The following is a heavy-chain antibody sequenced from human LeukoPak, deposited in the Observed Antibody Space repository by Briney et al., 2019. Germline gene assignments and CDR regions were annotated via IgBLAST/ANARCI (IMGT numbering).Heavy chain of an antibody. J-gene: IGHJ5*02. V-gene: IGHV3-66*01. CDR3: LRSVYA. CDR1: GFTVNNEY. D-gene: IGHD2-8*01. CDR2: IYADGRT. Sequence: GGSLRLSCAASGFTVNNEYMYWVRQAPGRGLECVSLIYADGRTFSTDSARGRFTTSRDNSRNTADPQMNRLRAEDTAAYFCLRSVYAWGQGTRVTVSS.